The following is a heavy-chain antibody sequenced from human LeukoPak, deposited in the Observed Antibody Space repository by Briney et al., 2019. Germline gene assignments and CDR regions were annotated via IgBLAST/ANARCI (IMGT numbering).Heavy chain of an antibody. Sequence: SETLSLTCTVSGGSISSSSYYWGWIRQPPGKGLEWIGSIYYSGSTYYNPSLKSRVTISVDTSKNQFSLKLSSVTAADTAVYYCARGKVVGVAVYYYYYYMDVWGKGTTVTVSS. CDR1: GGSISSSSYY. V-gene: IGHV4-39*01. D-gene: IGHD2-15*01. CDR2: IYYSGST. J-gene: IGHJ6*03. CDR3: ARGKVVGVAVYYYYYYMDV.